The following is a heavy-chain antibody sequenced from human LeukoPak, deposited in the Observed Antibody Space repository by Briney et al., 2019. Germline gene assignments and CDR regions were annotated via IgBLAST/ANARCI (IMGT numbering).Heavy chain of an antibody. CDR1: GGSIRDYQ. CDR3: ATSYDYRVGTFDL. CDR2: INTNGRT. J-gene: IGHJ4*02. Sequence: SETLSLTCAVSGGSIRDYQWSWIRQPPGKGLQWIGHINTNGRTDYNPSLRSRLTFSVDTSRDQFSLKLSSVTAADTAMYYCATSYDYRVGTFDLWGQGKLVTVSS. V-gene: IGHV4-4*09. D-gene: IGHD5-12*01.